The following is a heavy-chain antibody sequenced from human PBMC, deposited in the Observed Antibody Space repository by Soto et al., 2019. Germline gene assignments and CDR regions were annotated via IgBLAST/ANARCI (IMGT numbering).Heavy chain of an antibody. CDR1: GGSISSSSYY. CDR2: IYYSGST. CDR3: ARDYYYGSGSPTAFDY. Sequence: SETLSLTCTVSGGSISSSSYYWGWIRQPPGKGLEWIGSIYYSGSTYYNPSLKSRVTISVDTSKNQFSLKLSSVTAADTAVYYCARDYYYGSGSPTAFDYWGQGTLVTVSS. V-gene: IGHV4-39*02. D-gene: IGHD3-10*01. J-gene: IGHJ4*02.